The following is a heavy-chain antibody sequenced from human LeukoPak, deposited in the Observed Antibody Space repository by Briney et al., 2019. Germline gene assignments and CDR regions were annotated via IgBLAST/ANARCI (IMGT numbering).Heavy chain of an antibody. V-gene: IGHV3-7*01. D-gene: IGHD5-12*01. Sequence: PGGSLRLSCAASGFTFSNYWMTWVRQAPGKGLEWVAHINQDGSGEHYMDSVKARFTISRDNAKNSLSLQMNSLRAEDTAVYYCVRDGGVSGYDLLDYWGQGTLVTVYS. J-gene: IGHJ4*02. CDR3: VRDGGVSGYDLLDY. CDR1: GFTFSNYW. CDR2: INQDGSGE.